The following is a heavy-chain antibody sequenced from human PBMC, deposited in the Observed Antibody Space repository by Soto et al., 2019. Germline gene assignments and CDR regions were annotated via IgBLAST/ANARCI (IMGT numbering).Heavy chain of an antibody. CDR1: GYTFTSYG. V-gene: IGHV1-18*01. Sequence: QVQLVQSGAEVKKPGASVKVSCKASGYTFTSYGISWVRQAPGQGLEWMGWITPYNDNTNYAPRLQGRETPTTDTSASTVYMVLRSLRSDDTAVYYWAMVFYDSGGYYDYWGQGTLVTVSS. CDR2: ITPYNDNT. D-gene: IGHD3-22*01. CDR3: AMVFYDSGGYYDY. J-gene: IGHJ4*02.